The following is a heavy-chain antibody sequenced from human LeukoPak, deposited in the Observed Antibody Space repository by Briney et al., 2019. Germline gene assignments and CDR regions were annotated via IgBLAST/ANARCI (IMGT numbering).Heavy chain of an antibody. CDR3: ARENLGGEAFDI. Sequence: SETLSLACAVYGGSFSGYYWSWIRQPPGKGLEWIGEINHSGSTNYNPSLKSRVTISVDTSKNQFSLKLSSVTAADTAVYYCARENLGGEAFDIWGQGTMVTVSS. J-gene: IGHJ3*02. CDR2: INHSGST. D-gene: IGHD2/OR15-2a*01. V-gene: IGHV4-34*01. CDR1: GGSFSGYY.